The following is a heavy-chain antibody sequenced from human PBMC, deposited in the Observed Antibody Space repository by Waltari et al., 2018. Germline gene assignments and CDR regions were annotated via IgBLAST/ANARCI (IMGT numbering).Heavy chain of an antibody. J-gene: IGHJ2*01. CDR1: GGSVHRLY. CDR3: ARNYDTNGRYRIPYWSFDL. V-gene: IGHV4-59*02. Sequence: VHLQESRPGLVKPSEILSLSCTVSGGSVHRLYWSSLRQSPGRGLEWFGFVSCTGRTDYNPSLRSRVTISMDTSRSQFSLRLTSVTAADTAVYYCARNYDTNGRYRIPYWSFDLWGPGTLVSVSS. CDR2: VSCTGRT. D-gene: IGHD3-22*01.